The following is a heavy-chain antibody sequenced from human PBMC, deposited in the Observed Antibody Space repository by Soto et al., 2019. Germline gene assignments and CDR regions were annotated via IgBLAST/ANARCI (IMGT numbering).Heavy chain of an antibody. CDR3: AQSGNPGSATPSYYGIDV. Sequence: QVQLVQSGPEVKKPGSSVRVSCKASGGSFTTFIVTWVRQAPGQGLEWMGRLIPVLNVEYYAQKFQGRLTITADKSTNTAYMELTSLTSEDTAVYYCAQSGNPGSATPSYYGIDVWGLGTTVIVSS. CDR1: GGSFTTFI. V-gene: IGHV1-69*02. J-gene: IGHJ6*02. D-gene: IGHD2-15*01. CDR2: LIPVLNVE.